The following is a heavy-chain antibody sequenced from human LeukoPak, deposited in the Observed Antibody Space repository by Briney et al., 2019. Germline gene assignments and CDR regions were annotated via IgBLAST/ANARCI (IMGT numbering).Heavy chain of an antibody. CDR1: GFTFSSYW. V-gene: IGHV3-7*01. D-gene: IGHD1-7*01. CDR3: ARDGWNYGFDY. Sequence: GGSLRLSCAASGFTFSSYWMSRVRQAPGKGLEWVANIKQDGSEKYYVDSVKGRFTISRDNAKTSLYLQMNSLRAEDTAVYYCARDGWNYGFDYWGQGTLVTVSS. J-gene: IGHJ4*02. CDR2: IKQDGSEK.